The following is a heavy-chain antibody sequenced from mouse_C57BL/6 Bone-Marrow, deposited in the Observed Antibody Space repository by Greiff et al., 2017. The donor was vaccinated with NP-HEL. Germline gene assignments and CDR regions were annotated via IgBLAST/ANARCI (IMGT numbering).Heavy chain of an antibody. CDR1: GYSFTSYY. D-gene: IGHD2-4*01. Sequence: VKVVESGPELVKPGASVKISCKASGYSFTSYYIHWVKQRPGQGLEWIGWIYPGSGNTKYNEKFKGKATLTADTSSSTAYMQLSSLTSEDSAVYYCARGRLPGDYWGQGTTLTVSS. V-gene: IGHV1-66*01. CDR2: IYPGSGNT. CDR3: ARGRLPGDY. J-gene: IGHJ2*01.